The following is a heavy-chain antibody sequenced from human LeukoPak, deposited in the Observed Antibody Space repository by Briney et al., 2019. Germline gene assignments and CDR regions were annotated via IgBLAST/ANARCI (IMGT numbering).Heavy chain of an antibody. J-gene: IGHJ4*02. V-gene: IGHV3-23*01. CDR3: AKAVVRGVIIGLLDY. CDR2: ISGSGGST. Sequence: GGSLRLSCAASGFTFSSYAMSWVRQAPGKGLEWVSAISGSGGSTYYADSVKGRFTISRDNSKNTLYLQMNSLRAEDTAVYYCAKAVVRGVIIGLLDYWGQGTLVTVCS. D-gene: IGHD3-10*01. CDR1: GFTFSSYA.